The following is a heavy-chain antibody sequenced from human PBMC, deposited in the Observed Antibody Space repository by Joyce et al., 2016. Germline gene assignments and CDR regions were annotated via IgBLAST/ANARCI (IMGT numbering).Heavy chain of an antibody. CDR2: IIPVCGAA. CDR3: ARGGTSSDHYFFYTLDV. J-gene: IGHJ6*02. CDR1: GGDFSTYT. D-gene: IGHD1-14*01. Sequence: QVLLVQSGAAVKRPGSSLRVSCKSSGGDFSTYTVNWVRQAPGQRLEWMGGIIPVCGAAKYAEDFQGRVTLSADLSTRTAYLGLSSLTSADSAVYYCARGGTSSDHYFFYTLDVWGPGTTVIVSS. V-gene: IGHV1-69*12.